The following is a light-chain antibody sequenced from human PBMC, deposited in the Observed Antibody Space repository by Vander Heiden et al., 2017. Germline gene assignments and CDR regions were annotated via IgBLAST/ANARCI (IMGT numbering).Light chain of an antibody. V-gene: IGKV3-11*01. Sequence: EIVFTQSPATLSFSPGERAALSCRASQSVSSYLAWYQQKPGQAPRLLIYDASNRATGITARFSGSGSGTDFTLIISSLEPADFAIYYCHLRNSWHPVYTFGQGTKLEIK. CDR3: HLRNSWHPVYT. CDR1: QSVSSY. J-gene: IGKJ2*01. CDR2: DAS.